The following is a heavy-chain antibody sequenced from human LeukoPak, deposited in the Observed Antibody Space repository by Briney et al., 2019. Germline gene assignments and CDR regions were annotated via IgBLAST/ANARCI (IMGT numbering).Heavy chain of an antibody. CDR2: INPNSGGT. CDR1: GYTFTGYY. D-gene: IGHD2-2*01. CDR3: ARGYSTRPNWFDP. Sequence: ASVKVSCKASGYTFTGYYMHWVRQAPGQGLEWMGRINPNSGGTNYAQKFQGRVTMTRDTPISTAYMELSRLRSDDTAVYYCARGYSTRPNWFDPWGQGTLVTVSS. J-gene: IGHJ5*02. V-gene: IGHV1-2*06.